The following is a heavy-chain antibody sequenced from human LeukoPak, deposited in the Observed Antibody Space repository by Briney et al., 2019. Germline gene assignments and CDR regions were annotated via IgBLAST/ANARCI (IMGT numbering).Heavy chain of an antibody. Sequence: GGSLRLSCAASGFTFSSYWMNWVRQAPGKGLEWVANIKQDGSEKYYVDSVKGRFTISRDNSKNTLYLQMKSLRAEDTAVYYCAKAYITEARQPFDSWGQGILVTVSS. CDR3: AKAYITEARQPFDS. CDR2: IKQDGSEK. V-gene: IGHV3-7*03. J-gene: IGHJ4*02. D-gene: IGHD1-14*01. CDR1: GFTFSSYW.